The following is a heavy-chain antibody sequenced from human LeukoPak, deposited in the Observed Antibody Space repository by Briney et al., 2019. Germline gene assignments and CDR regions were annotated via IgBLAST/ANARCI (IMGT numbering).Heavy chain of an antibody. J-gene: IGHJ6*04. V-gene: IGHV3-23*01. CDR2: ISGSGGST. CDR1: GFTFSSYG. D-gene: IGHD3-10*02. CDR3: AELGITMIGGV. Sequence: GGSLRLSCAASGFTFSSYGMSWVRQAPGKGLEWVSAISGSGGSTYYADSVKGRFTISRDNAKNSLCLQMNGLRAEDTAVYYCAELGITMIGGVWGKGTTVTISS.